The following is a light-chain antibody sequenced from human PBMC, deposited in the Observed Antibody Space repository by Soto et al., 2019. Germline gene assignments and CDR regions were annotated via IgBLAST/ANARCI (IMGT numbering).Light chain of an antibody. CDR2: GAS. CDR3: QQYGSSPPYT. V-gene: IGKV3-20*01. CDR1: QSVSRSY. J-gene: IGKJ2*01. Sequence: EIVLTQSPGTLSLSPGDRATLSCRASQSVSRSYLAWYHHKPGQAPRLLIYGASSRATGIPDRFSGSGSGTDFTLTISRLKPEDFAVYYCQQYGSSPPYTFGQGTKLEIK.